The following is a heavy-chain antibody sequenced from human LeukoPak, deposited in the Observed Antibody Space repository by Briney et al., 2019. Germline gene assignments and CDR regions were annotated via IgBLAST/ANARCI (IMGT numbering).Heavy chain of an antibody. CDR3: ARSSLGVFNY. J-gene: IGHJ4*02. D-gene: IGHD3-10*01. CDR2: ISSSSSYI. V-gene: IGHV3-21*01. CDR1: GFTFSSYS. Sequence: GGSLRLSCAASGFTFSSYSMVWVRQAPGKGLEWVSSISSSSSYIYYADSVKGRFTISRDNAKNSLYLQMNSLRAEDTAVYYCARSSLGVFNYWGQGTLVTVSS.